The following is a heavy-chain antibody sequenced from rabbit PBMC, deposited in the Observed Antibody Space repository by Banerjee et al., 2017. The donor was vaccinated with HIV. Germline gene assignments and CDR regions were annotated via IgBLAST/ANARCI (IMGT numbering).Heavy chain of an antibody. Sequence: QQQLEESGGGLVQPEGSLTLSCKASGFDFSAYYMTWVRQAPGKGLEWIGIIYTNKGRTDYASWVNGRFTISKTSSTTVTLQMTSLTAADTATYFCARDLAGVIGWNFNLWGQGTLVTVS. D-gene: IGHD4-1*01. V-gene: IGHV1S45*01. CDR3: ARDLAGVIGWNFNL. CDR1: GFDFSAYYM. J-gene: IGHJ4*01. CDR2: IYTNKGRT.